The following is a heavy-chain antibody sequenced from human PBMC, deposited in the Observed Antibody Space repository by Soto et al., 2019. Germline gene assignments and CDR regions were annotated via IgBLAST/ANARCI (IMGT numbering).Heavy chain of an antibody. Sequence: QVQLVQSGAEVKRPGSSVKVSCKASGGTFNNYAINWVRQAPGQGLEWMGDISPMFGKANYAQKFQGRGKITADDSTATAYLELSSLRSEDTARYYCAREVEVHTPVFGFWGQGSLVTVSS. D-gene: IGHD2-2*01. V-gene: IGHV1-69*01. CDR3: AREVEVHTPVFGF. CDR1: GGTFNNYA. J-gene: IGHJ4*02. CDR2: ISPMFGKA.